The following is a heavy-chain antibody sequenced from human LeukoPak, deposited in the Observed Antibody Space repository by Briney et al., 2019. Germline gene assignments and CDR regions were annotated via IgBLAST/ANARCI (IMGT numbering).Heavy chain of an antibody. D-gene: IGHD2-15*01. CDR1: GGSISSRTYY. CDR2: INRSGST. CDR3: ARGPIPPRGSLAY. J-gene: IGHJ4*02. V-gene: IGHV4-34*01. Sequence: SETLSLTCSVSGGSISSRTYYWSWIRQPPGKGLEWIGEINRSGSTNYNPSLKSRVTISVDTSKNQFSLKLSSVTAPDTAVYYCARGPIPPRGSLAYWGQGTLVTVSS.